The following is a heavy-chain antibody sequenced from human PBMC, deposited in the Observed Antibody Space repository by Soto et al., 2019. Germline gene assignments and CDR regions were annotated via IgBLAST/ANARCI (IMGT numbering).Heavy chain of an antibody. J-gene: IGHJ2*01. Sequence: EEQLVESGGGLVQPGGSLRLSCAASGFIFSSYWMHWVRQVSGKGLVWVSRLTNGGSSSSYADSVNGRFTVSRDNAKNTLYLQMNSLRAEDTAVYYCARGMQGSRYFDLWGRGTLVTVSS. V-gene: IGHV3-74*01. CDR1: GFIFSSYW. CDR3: ARGMQGSRYFDL. CDR2: LTNGGSSS.